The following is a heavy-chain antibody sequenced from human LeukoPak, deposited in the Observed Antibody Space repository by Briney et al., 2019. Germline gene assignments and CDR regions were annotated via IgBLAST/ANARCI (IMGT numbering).Heavy chain of an antibody. CDR1: GFTFSSYW. J-gene: IGHJ4*02. V-gene: IGHV3-74*01. Sequence: GGSLRLSCAASGFTFSSYWMHWVRQAPGKGLVWVSRIKGDGSSTTYADSVKGRFTISRDNAKNTLYLHMNSLRAEDTAVYFCAKDSSVPYGITNWGQGTLVTVS. D-gene: IGHD4-17*01. CDR2: IKGDGSST. CDR3: AKDSSVPYGITN.